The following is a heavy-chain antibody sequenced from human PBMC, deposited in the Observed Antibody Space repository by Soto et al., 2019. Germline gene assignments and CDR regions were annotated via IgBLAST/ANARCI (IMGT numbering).Heavy chain of an antibody. J-gene: IGHJ4*02. Sequence: QVQLVESGGGVVQPGRSLRLSCAASGFTFSSYGMHWVRQAPGKGLEWVAVIWYDGIKKHYADSVKGRFTISRDNSKNPLYLEMNSLRVGDTAVYYCARGRNIVVVPAAIADYWGQGTLVTVSS. V-gene: IGHV3-33*01. CDR1: GFTFSSYG. D-gene: IGHD2-2*01. CDR3: ARGRNIVVVPAAIADY. CDR2: IWYDGIKK.